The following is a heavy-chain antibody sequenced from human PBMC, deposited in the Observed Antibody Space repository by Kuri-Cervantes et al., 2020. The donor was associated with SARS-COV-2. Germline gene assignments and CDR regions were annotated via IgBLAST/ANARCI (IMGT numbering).Heavy chain of an antibody. Sequence: GESLKISCAASGFTVSSNYMSWVRQAPGKGLEWVSVIYSGGSTYYADSVKGRFTISRHNSKNTLYLQMNSLRAEDTAVYYCARDDALGPELSEYYYYGMDVWGQGTTVTVSS. J-gene: IGHJ6*02. V-gene: IGHV3-53*04. CDR1: GFTVSSNY. D-gene: IGHD1-26*01. CDR2: IYSGGST. CDR3: ARDDALGPELSEYYYYGMDV.